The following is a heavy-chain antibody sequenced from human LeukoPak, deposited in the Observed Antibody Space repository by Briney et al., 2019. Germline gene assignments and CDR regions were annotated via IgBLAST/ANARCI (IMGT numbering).Heavy chain of an antibody. J-gene: IGHJ4*02. CDR1: GGSFSGYY. Sequence: SETLSLTCAVYGGSFSGYYWSWIRQPPGKGLEWIGEINHSGSTNYNPSLKSRVTISVDTSKNQFSLKLSSVTAADTAVYYCARGGIAAAGGYFDYWGQGTLVTVSS. CDR2: INHSGST. D-gene: IGHD6-13*01. V-gene: IGHV4-34*01. CDR3: ARGGIAAAGGYFDY.